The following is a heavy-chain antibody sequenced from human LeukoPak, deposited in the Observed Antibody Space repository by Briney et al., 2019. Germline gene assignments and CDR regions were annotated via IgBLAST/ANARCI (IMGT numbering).Heavy chain of an antibody. CDR1: GYPFSHYP. D-gene: IGHD4-23*01. V-gene: IGHV1-18*01. CDR3: ARDRNSDYLDY. Sequence: GASVKVSFSTSGYPFSHYPFSWVRQAPGQGLEWMGGISAYSGKTDYAETLQGRVTMTTDTATTTAYLEMRTLRSDDTAVYFCARDRNSDYLDYWGQGTLVIVSS. CDR2: ISAYSGKT. J-gene: IGHJ4*02.